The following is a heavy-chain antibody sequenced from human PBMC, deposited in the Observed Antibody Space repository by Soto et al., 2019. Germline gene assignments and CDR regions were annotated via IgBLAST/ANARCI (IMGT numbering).Heavy chain of an antibody. V-gene: IGHV1-69*13. J-gene: IGHJ4*02. CDR1: GGTFSSYA. CDR3: AARMVRGVIIWGY. Sequence: SSVKVSCKASGGTFSSYAISWVRQAPGQGLEWMGGIIPIFGTANYAQKFQGRVTITADESTSTAYMELSNLRSEDTAVYYCAARMVRGVIIWGYWGQGTLVTVSS. D-gene: IGHD3-10*01. CDR2: IIPIFGTA.